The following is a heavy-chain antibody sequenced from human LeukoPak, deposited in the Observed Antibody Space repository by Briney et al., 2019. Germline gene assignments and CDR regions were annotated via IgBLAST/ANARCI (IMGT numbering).Heavy chain of an antibody. V-gene: IGHV3-30*03. J-gene: IGHJ4*02. CDR3: ARDAFAAGYFDY. CDR2: ISYDGSNK. Sequence: GGSLRLSCATSGFTFSTYSMNWVRQAPGKGLEWVAVISYDGSNKYYADSVKGRFTISRDNSKNTLYLQMNSLRAEDTAVYYCARDAFAAGYFDYWGQGTLVTVSS. D-gene: IGHD6-13*01. CDR1: GFTFSTYS.